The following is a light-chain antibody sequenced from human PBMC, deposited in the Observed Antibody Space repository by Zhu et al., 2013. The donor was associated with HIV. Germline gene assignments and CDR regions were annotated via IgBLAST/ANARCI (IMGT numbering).Light chain of an antibody. CDR3: QQYGTLPKT. V-gene: IGKV3-20*01. CDR2: GAS. Sequence: TQSPATLSVSPGDRVTLSCRASRDLKTNLAWYQQKPGQAPRLLIYGASSRATGVPDRFSGSGSGTDFTLIISRLEPEDFAVYYCQQYGTLPKTFGQGTKVEIK. CDR1: RDLKTN. J-gene: IGKJ1*01.